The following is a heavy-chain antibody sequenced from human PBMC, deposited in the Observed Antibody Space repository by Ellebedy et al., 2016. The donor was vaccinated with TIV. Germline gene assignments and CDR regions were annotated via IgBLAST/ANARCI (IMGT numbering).Heavy chain of an antibody. V-gene: IGHV3-13*01. J-gene: IGHJ2*01. CDR2: SVAAGDT. D-gene: IGHD3-10*01. CDR3: SRGGPGGDNWFFGL. CDR1: GFSLTGSD. Sequence: PGGSLRLSCAASGFSLTGSDLHWVRRRRGKGLEWVAASVAAGDTYYPDSVRGRFTISRESAKNSFYLQINSRTAGDTAVYYCSRGGPGGDNWFFGLWGRGTQVTVSS.